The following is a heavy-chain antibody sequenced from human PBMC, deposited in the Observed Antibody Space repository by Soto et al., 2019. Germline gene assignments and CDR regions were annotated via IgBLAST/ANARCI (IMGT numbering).Heavy chain of an antibody. J-gene: IGHJ5*02. D-gene: IGHD6-19*01. CDR2: TYTSGTT. V-gene: IGHV4-4*07. CDR3: ARERAVPSWIDT. Sequence: QVQLQESGPGLVKPSETLSLTCTVSGGSVSSNYWSWIRQSAGEGLGWIGRTYTSGTTDYNPSHRGRVTISVDTSKNQFSLKMTSVTAEDKAVYYCARERAVPSWIDTWGQGILVTVSP. CDR1: GGSVSSNY.